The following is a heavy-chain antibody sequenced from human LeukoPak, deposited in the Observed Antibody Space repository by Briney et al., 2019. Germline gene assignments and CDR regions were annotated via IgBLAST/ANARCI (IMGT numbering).Heavy chain of an antibody. Sequence: GRSLRLSCAASGFTFSSYGMHWVRQAPGKGLEWVAVIWYDGSNKYYADSVKGRFTISRDNSKNTLYLQMNSLRAEDTAVYYCARDLFVKQWLVPVGIDYWGQGTLVTVSS. CDR2: IWYDGSNK. CDR1: GFTFSSYG. CDR3: ARDLFVKQWLVPVGIDY. D-gene: IGHD6-19*01. V-gene: IGHV3-33*01. J-gene: IGHJ4*02.